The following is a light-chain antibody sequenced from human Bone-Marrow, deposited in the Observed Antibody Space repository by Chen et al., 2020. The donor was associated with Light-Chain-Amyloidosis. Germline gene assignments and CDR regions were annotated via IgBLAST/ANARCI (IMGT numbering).Light chain of an antibody. Sequence: QSALTQPASVSGSPGQSITISWTGTSGDVGTYNYVSWYQQHPGKAPKVMLDAVRNRPSGVSNRFSGSKSGNTASLTISGLQAEDEADYYCSSFTSSSSYVFGPGTKVTVL. CDR3: SSFTSSSSYV. V-gene: IGLV2-14*01. J-gene: IGLJ1*01. CDR2: AVR. CDR1: SGDVGTYNY.